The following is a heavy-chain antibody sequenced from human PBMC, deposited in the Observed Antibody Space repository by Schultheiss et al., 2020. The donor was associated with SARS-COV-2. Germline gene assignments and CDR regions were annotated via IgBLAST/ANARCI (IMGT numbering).Heavy chain of an antibody. D-gene: IGHD2-21*02. Sequence: SQTLSLTCVISGDSVSSNNAVWNWIRQSPSRGLEWLGRTYYRSKWSYDYAVSVKSRISINADTSKNQFSLHLNSVTPDDTAVYYCASQRAYCGGDCYPQPDFDYWGQGTLVTVSS. CDR1: GDSVSSNNAV. CDR2: TYYRSKWSY. J-gene: IGHJ4*02. V-gene: IGHV6-1*01. CDR3: ASQRAYCGGDCYPQPDFDY.